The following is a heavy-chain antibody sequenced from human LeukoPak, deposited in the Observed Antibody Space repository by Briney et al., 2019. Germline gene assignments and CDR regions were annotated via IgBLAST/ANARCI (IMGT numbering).Heavy chain of an antibody. V-gene: IGHV1-46*01. Sequence: ASVKVSCKASGYTFTSYYMHWVRQAPGQGLEWMGIINPSGGSTSYAQKFQGRVTMTRDMSTSTVYMELSSLRSEDTAVYYCAREPTYYCGSGSYPYYYMDVWGKGTTVTVSS. CDR1: GYTFTSYY. CDR3: AREPTYYCGSGSYPYYYMDV. J-gene: IGHJ6*03. CDR2: INPSGGST. D-gene: IGHD3-10*01.